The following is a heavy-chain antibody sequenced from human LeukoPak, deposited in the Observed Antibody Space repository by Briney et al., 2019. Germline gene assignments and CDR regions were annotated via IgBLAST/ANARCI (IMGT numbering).Heavy chain of an antibody. Sequence: PSETLSLTCTVSGGSISSYYWSWIRQPPGKGLEWIGYIYYSGSTNYNPSLKSRVTISVDTSENQFSLKLSSVTAADTAVYYCAISEDDSSGYYGDYWGQGTLVTVSS. CDR2: IYYSGST. CDR1: GGSISSYY. D-gene: IGHD3-22*01. J-gene: IGHJ4*02. CDR3: AISEDDSSGYYGDY. V-gene: IGHV4-59*08.